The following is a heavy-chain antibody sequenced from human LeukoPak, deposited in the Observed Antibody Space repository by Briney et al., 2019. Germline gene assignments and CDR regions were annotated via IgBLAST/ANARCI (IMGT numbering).Heavy chain of an antibody. CDR3: ARDKGYYYDSSGYPDY. Sequence: GGSLRLSCAASGFTFSTFAMSWIRQAPGKGLEWVSYISSSGSTIYYADSVKGRFTISRDNAKNSLYLQMNSLRAEDTAVYYCARDKGYYYDSSGYPDYWGQGTLVTVSS. CDR2: ISSSGSTI. V-gene: IGHV3-11*04. J-gene: IGHJ4*02. CDR1: GFTFSTFA. D-gene: IGHD3-22*01.